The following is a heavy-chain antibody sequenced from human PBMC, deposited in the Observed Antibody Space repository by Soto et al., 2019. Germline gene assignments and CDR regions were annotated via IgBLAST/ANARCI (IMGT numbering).Heavy chain of an antibody. CDR1: GYSFTSYW. D-gene: IGHD6-19*01. CDR2: IDPSDSYT. V-gene: IGHV5-10-1*01. CDR3: ARLGIAVAETYGKDV. Sequence: PGESLKISCKGSGYSFTSYWISWVRQMPGKGLEWMGRIDPSDSYTNYSPSFQGHVTISADKSISTAYLQWSSLKASDTAMYYCARLGIAVAETYGKDVWGQGTTVTVSS. J-gene: IGHJ6*02.